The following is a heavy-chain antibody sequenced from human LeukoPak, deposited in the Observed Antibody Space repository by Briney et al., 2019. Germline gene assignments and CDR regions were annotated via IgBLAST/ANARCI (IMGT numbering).Heavy chain of an antibody. CDR1: GGSISSSSYY. CDR3: ARHLYGSGLHRIDY. D-gene: IGHD6-19*01. J-gene: IGHJ4*02. V-gene: IGHV4-39*01. Sequence: SETLSLTCTVSGGSISSSSYYWGWIRQPPGKGLEWIGSIYYSGSTYYNPSLKSRVTISVDTSKNQFSLKLSSVTAADTAVYYCARHLYGSGLHRIDYWGQGTLVSVSS. CDR2: IYYSGST.